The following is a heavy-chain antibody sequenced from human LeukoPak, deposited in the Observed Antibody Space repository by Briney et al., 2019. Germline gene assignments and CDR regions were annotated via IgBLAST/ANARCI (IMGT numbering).Heavy chain of an antibody. CDR2: ISYDGSNK. Sequence: GGSLRLSCAASGFTFSSFGMHWVRQAPGKGQERVAVISYDGSNKYSADSVKGRFTISRDNSKNTLYLQMNSLRAEDTAVYYCATDHGFHYGAYFDYWGQGTLVTVSS. V-gene: IGHV3-30*03. CDR3: ATDHGFHYGAYFDY. J-gene: IGHJ4*02. D-gene: IGHD4-17*01. CDR1: GFTFSSFG.